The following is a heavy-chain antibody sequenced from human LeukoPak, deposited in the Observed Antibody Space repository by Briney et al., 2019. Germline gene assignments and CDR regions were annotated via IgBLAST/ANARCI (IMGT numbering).Heavy chain of an antibody. Sequence: SETLSLTCTVSGGSVSSGSYYWSWIRQPPGKGLEWIGHIYYSGSTNYNPSLKSRVTISVDTSKNQFSLKLSSVTAADTAVYYCARVRGYCSGGSCSRLFDYWGQGTLVTVSS. CDR2: IYYSGST. J-gene: IGHJ4*02. V-gene: IGHV4-61*01. CDR1: GGSVSSGSYY. D-gene: IGHD2-15*01. CDR3: ARVRGYCSGGSCSRLFDY.